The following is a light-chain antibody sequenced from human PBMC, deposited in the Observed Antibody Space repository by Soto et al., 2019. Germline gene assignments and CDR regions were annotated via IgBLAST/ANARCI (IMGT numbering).Light chain of an antibody. Sequence: QSVLTQPPSASGTPGQRVTISCFGSSSNIGTNTVNWYQQLPGTAPKLLIYGDNQRPSGVPDRFSGSKSGTSASLAISGLLSEDEADYHCAGWDDSLNGLVFGGGTKLTVL. CDR2: GDN. CDR1: SSNIGTNT. J-gene: IGLJ3*02. V-gene: IGLV1-44*01. CDR3: AGWDDSLNGLV.